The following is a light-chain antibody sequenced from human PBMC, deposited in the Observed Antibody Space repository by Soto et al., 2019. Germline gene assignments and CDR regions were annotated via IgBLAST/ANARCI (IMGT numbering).Light chain of an antibody. V-gene: IGKV1-5*01. CDR3: QQSNSYLYT. Sequence: DIQMTQSPSTLSASVGERVTITCRASQSFSNYLAWYQQKPGKAPKLLIYDASNLESGVPSRFSGSGSGTEFTLTISSLQHDDFETYSCQQSNSYLYTFGQGTKVDIK. CDR1: QSFSNY. CDR2: DAS. J-gene: IGKJ2*01.